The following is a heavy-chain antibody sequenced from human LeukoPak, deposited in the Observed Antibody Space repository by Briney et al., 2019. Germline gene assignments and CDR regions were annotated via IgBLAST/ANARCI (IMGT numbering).Heavy chain of an antibody. V-gene: IGHV3-21*01. D-gene: IGHD6-13*01. Sequence: GGSLRLSCAASGFTFSSYSMNWVRQAPGKGLEWVASISSSSSYIYYADSVKGRFTISRDNAKNSLYLQMNSPRAEDTAVYYCARGRTGIAAAGKRADDAFDIWGQGTMVTVSS. J-gene: IGHJ3*02. CDR1: GFTFSSYS. CDR2: ISSSSSYI. CDR3: ARGRTGIAAAGKRADDAFDI.